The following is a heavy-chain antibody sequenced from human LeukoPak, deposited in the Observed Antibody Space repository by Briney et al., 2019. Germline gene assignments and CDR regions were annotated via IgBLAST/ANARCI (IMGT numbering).Heavy chain of an antibody. CDR1: GGSFSGYY. J-gene: IGHJ5*02. Sequence: SETLSLTCAVYGGSFSGYYWSWIRQPPGKGLEWIGEINHSGSTNYNPSLKSRVTISVDTSKNQFSLKLSSVTAADTAVYYCARGRLSSYYISWGQGTLVTVSS. D-gene: IGHD3-3*01. V-gene: IGHV4-34*01. CDR2: INHSGST. CDR3: ARGRLSSYYIS.